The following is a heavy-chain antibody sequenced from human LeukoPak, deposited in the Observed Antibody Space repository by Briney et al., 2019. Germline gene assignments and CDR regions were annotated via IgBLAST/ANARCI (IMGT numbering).Heavy chain of an antibody. Sequence: PGGSLRLSCAASGFPFRSHWMHWVRQVPGKGLVWVSHISTDGTTTNYADSVKGRFTISRDNAKDTLYLQLNSLRAEDTAICYSARSLGYSSGGWGQGTLVTVSS. J-gene: IGHJ4*02. CDR2: ISTDGTTT. V-gene: IGHV3-74*01. CDR3: ARSLGYSSGG. D-gene: IGHD2-15*01. CDR1: GFPFRSHW.